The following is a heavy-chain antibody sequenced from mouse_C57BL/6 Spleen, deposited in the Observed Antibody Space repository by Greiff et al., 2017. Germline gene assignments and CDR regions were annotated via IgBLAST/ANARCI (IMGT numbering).Heavy chain of an antibody. CDR3: ARGGDYDWYFDV. CDR1: GYSITSGYD. J-gene: IGHJ1*03. D-gene: IGHD2-4*01. V-gene: IGHV3-1*01. Sequence: EVKVEESGPGMVKPSQSLSLTCTVTGYSITSGYDWHWIRHFPGNKLEWMGYISYSGSTNYNPSLKSRISITHDTSKNHFFLKLNSVTTEDTATYYCARGGDYDWYFDVWGTGTTVTVSS. CDR2: ISYSGST.